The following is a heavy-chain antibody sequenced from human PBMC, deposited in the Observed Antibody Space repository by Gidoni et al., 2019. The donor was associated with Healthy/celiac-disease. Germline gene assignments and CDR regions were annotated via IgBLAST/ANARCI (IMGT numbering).Heavy chain of an antibody. CDR3: AKDSRGWSIFDY. CDR1: GFTFRNVG. Sequence: VPLVESGGGVVQPGRSLRLPCAASGFTFRNVGMHWVRQAPGKGLEWVAVISYDGSNKYFADSVKGRFTISRDNSKNTLYLQMNSLRAEDTAVYYCAKDSRGWSIFDYWGQGTLVTVSS. D-gene: IGHD6-19*01. V-gene: IGHV3-30*18. J-gene: IGHJ4*02. CDR2: ISYDGSNK.